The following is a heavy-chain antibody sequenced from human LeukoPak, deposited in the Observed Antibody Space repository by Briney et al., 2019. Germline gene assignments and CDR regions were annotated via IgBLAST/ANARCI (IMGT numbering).Heavy chain of an antibody. J-gene: IGHJ5*02. CDR1: GFTFSNAW. Sequence: GGSLRLSCATSGFTFSNAWMNWVRQAPGKGLEWVGRIRSNSDGGTIDYAAPVKDRFTLSRDDSKTTLYLQMNSLQTEDTAVYYCATNFYDSTWGQGTLVTVSS. CDR2: IRSNSDGGTI. D-gene: IGHD3-22*01. V-gene: IGHV3-15*07. CDR3: ATNFYDST.